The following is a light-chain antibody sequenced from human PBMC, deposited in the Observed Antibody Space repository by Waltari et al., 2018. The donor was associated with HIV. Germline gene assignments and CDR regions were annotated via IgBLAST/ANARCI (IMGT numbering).Light chain of an antibody. CDR1: SSDVGSYNL. J-gene: IGLJ2*01. Sequence: GFPGQSITISCTGTSSDVGSYNLVSWYQQHPGKAPKLMIYEGSKRPSGVSNRFSGSKSGNTASLTISGLQAEDEADYYCCSYAGSSTLEVFGGGTKLTVL. CDR3: CSYAGSSTLEV. V-gene: IGLV2-23*01. CDR2: EGS.